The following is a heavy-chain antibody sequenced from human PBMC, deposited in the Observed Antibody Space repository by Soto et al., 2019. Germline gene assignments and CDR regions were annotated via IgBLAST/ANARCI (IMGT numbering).Heavy chain of an antibody. CDR3: ARGAYGDYVDDDFESY. J-gene: IGHJ4*02. Sequence: TSETLSLTCTVSGGSISSYYWSWIRQPPGKGLEWIGYIYYSGSTNYNPSLKSRVTISVDTSKNQFSLKLSSVTAADTAVYYCARGAYGDYVDDDFESYWGQGTLVTVSS. D-gene: IGHD4-17*01. CDR1: GGSISSYY. V-gene: IGHV4-59*01. CDR2: IYYSGST.